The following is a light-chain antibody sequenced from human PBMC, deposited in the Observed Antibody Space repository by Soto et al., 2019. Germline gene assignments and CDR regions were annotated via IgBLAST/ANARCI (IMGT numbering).Light chain of an antibody. Sequence: DIVMTQSPDSLAVSLGERATINCKSSQSVLYSSNNKNYLTWYQQKPGQPPKLLIYWSSTRESGVPDRFSGSASGTDFTLTISSLQAEDVAVYYCQHYYSTPITFGQGTRLEIK. V-gene: IGKV4-1*01. CDR1: QSVLYSSNNKNY. CDR3: QHYYSTPIT. CDR2: WSS. J-gene: IGKJ5*01.